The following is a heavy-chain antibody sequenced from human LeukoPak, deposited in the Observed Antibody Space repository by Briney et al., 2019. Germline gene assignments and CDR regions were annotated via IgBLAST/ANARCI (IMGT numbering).Heavy chain of an antibody. CDR1: GGSISSSSYY. J-gene: IGHJ4*02. CDR3: ANGYSGYN. D-gene: IGHD5-12*01. V-gene: IGHV4-39*01. Sequence: PSETLSLTCTVSGGSISSSSYYWGWIRQPPGKGLEWIGSIYYSGSTYYNPSLKSRVTISVDTSKNQCSLKLSSVTAADTAVYYCANGYSGYNWGQGTLVTVSS. CDR2: IYYSGST.